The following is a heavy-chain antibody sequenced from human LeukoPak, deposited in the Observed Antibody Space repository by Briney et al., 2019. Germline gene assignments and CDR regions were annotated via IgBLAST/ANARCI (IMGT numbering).Heavy chain of an antibody. CDR2: IYYRGST. J-gene: IGHJ4*02. D-gene: IGHD3-22*01. V-gene: IGHV4-31*03. CDR1: GGSISSGGYY. CDR3: ARDHGVRSYYDSSGLDY. Sequence: SETLSLTCTVSGGSISSGGYYWSWIRQHPGKGLEWIGYIYYRGSTYYNPSLKSRVTISVDTSKNQFSLKLSSVTAADTAVYYCARDHGVRSYYDSSGLDYWGQGTLVTVSS.